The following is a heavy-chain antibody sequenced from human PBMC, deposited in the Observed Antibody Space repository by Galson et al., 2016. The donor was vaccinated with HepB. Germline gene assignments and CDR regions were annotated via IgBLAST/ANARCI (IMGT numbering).Heavy chain of an antibody. J-gene: IGHJ6*02. Sequence: ETLSLTCTISGGSISSFYWSWIRQTPGKGLEWLGYINYSWNTYYNPSLKSRVTMSVDTSKNQFSLRLNSVTAADTAVYYCARRSTNYYFGMDVWGQGTTVIDSS. CDR2: INYSWNT. CDR3: ARRSTNYYFGMDV. V-gene: IGHV4-59*08. CDR1: GGSISSFY.